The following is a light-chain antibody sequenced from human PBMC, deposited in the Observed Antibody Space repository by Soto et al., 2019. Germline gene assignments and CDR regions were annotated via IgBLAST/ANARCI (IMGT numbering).Light chain of an antibody. CDR2: GAS. CDR3: QQGHNWPLT. V-gene: IGKV3-15*01. CDR1: QSINSE. J-gene: IGKJ2*01. Sequence: EIVMTQSPATLSLCPGERAALSCRASQSINSELAWYQQKPDQPPRLLIYGASTRATGVPARFTGSESGSEFTLTISGLQSEDFAVYYCQQGHNWPLTFGQGTRLEI.